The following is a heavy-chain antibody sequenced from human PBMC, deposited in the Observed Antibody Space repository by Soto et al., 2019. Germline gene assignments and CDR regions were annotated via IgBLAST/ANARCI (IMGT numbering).Heavy chain of an antibody. CDR1: VFTFSSYW. CDR2: ISISSSTX. CDR3: ARDAPPDDY. Sequence: GGSLRLSCAASVFTFSSYWMSWVRQAPGKWLEWFSYISISSSTXXXSDSVNVRXTISRYNSKNSXYLQKXSLRAEGTAVYYCARDAPPDDYWCQGTLVTVSS. J-gene: IGHJ4*02. V-gene: IGHV3-48*01.